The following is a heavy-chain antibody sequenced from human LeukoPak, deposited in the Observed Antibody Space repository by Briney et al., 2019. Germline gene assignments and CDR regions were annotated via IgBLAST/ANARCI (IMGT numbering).Heavy chain of an antibody. V-gene: IGHV1-69*04. CDR3: AFFDSSGFDY. D-gene: IGHD2-21*01. Sequence: SVKVSCKASGGTFSSYAISWVRQAPGQGLEWMGRIIPILGVPNYAQKFQGRVTITADKSTTTAYMQLSSLRSEDTAVYYYAFFDSSGFDYWGQGALVTVSS. J-gene: IGHJ4*02. CDR1: GGTFSSYA. CDR2: IIPILGVP.